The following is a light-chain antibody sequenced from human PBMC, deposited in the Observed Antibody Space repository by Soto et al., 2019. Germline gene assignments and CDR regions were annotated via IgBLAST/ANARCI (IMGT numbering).Light chain of an antibody. V-gene: IGLV2-14*01. CDR3: SSYTSSSTPHVV. CDR2: DVS. Sequence: QSAPTQPASVSGSPGQSITISCTGTSSDVGGYNYVSWYQQHPGKAPILMIYDVSNRPSGVSNRFSGSKSGNTASLTISGLQAEDEADYSCSSYTSSSTPHVVFGGGTKLTVL. CDR1: SSDVGGYNY. J-gene: IGLJ2*01.